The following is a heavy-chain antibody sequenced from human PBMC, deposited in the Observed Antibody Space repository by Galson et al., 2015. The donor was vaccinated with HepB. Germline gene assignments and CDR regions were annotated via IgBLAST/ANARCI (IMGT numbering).Heavy chain of an antibody. CDR3: ARDQESYVDSSLGMDV. D-gene: IGHD3/OR15-3a*01. V-gene: IGHV3-30*04. J-gene: IGHJ6*02. Sequence: RLSCAASGFTFSSYIMHWVRQAPGKGLEWVAVMSYDGSNTSYPDSVKGRFTISRDNSKNMLYLQMNSLRVEDTAVYYCARDQESYVDSSLGMDVWGQGTTVTVSS. CDR2: MSYDGSNT. CDR1: GFTFSSYI.